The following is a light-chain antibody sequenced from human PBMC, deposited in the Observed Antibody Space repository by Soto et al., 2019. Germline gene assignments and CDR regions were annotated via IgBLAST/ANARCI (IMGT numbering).Light chain of an antibody. Sequence: QSVLTQQTSVSGAPGQRVTISCTGSSSNIGTPYDVHWYQQLPGTAPKLLIYGNSNRPSGVPDRFSGSKSGTSASLAITGLQAEDEADYYCQSYDSSLSGYVIFGGGTKLTVL. CDR1: SSNIGTPYD. CDR2: GNS. V-gene: IGLV1-40*01. J-gene: IGLJ2*01. CDR3: QSYDSSLSGYVI.